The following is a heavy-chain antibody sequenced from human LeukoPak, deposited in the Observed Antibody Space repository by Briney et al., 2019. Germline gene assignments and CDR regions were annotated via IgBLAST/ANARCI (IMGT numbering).Heavy chain of an antibody. D-gene: IGHD3-10*01. J-gene: IGHJ4*02. V-gene: IGHV3-23*01. CDR3: AKAAYGSESYYDPFDY. CDR2: ISGSGDRT. CDR1: GFTSSSYG. Sequence: GGSLRLSCAASGFTSSSYGMSWVRQAPGKGLEWVSVISGSGDRTYYADSVKGRFTISRDNPKNTLYLQMNSLRAEDTAVYYCAKAAYGSESYYDPFDYWGQGILVAVSS.